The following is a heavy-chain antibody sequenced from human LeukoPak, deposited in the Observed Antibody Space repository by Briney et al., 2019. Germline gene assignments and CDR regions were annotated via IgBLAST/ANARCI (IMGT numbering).Heavy chain of an antibody. Sequence: GFTFXSYXXHWVRQAPGKGXXXVXRIXSDGSSTIYADSVKGRFTISRDNAKNTLYLQMNSLRAEDTAVYYCARDDLAYCGGDCLIDYWGQGTLVTVSS. CDR1: GFTFXSYX. J-gene: IGHJ4*02. CDR3: ARDDLAYCGGDCLIDY. V-gene: IGHV3-74*01. CDR2: IXSDGSST. D-gene: IGHD2-21*02.